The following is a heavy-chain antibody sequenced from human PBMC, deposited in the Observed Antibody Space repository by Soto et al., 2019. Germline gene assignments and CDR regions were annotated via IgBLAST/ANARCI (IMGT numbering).Heavy chain of an antibody. CDR3: AGRLTTAASLDY. CDR2: IHGGGSA. J-gene: IGHJ4*02. D-gene: IGHD1-1*01. CDR1: GLSVSNNH. Sequence: VQLVESGGGLIQPGGSLRLSCAASGLSVSNNHMTWVRQAPGKGLEWVSLIHGGGSAYADSVKGRFTISRDNSKNTLYLQMDSLRAEDTAIYYCAGRLTTAASLDYWGQGTLVTVSS. V-gene: IGHV3-53*01.